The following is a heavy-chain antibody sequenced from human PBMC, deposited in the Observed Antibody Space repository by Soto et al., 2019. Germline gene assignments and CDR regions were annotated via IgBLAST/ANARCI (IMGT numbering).Heavy chain of an antibody. CDR1: GGSISSDDYY. D-gene: IGHD3-16*01. J-gene: IGHJ3*01. V-gene: IGHV4-30-4*01. CDR3: ARDYYDGSRNAFDV. CDR2: IHSSGTT. Sequence: QVRLQESGPGLVKPSLTLSLTCTVSGGSISSDDYYWSWIRQPPGKGLEWIGYIHSSGTTYYNPSLKSRLTMSLHTSMNQFSLKLSSVTAADTAVYYCARDYYDGSRNAFDVWGQGTMVTVSS.